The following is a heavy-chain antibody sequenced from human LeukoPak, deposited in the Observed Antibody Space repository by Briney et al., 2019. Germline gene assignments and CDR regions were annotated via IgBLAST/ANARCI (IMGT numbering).Heavy chain of an antibody. CDR2: IYYSGST. J-gene: IGHJ4*02. V-gene: IGHV4-59*01. Sequence: SETLSLTCTVSGGSISSYYWSWIRQPPGKGLEWIGYIYYSGSTNYNPSLKSRVTISVDTSKNQFSLKLSSVTAADTAVYYCARDRGYCSSTSCYTRFDYWGQGTLVTVSP. D-gene: IGHD2-2*02. CDR3: ARDRGYCSSTSCYTRFDY. CDR1: GGSISSYY.